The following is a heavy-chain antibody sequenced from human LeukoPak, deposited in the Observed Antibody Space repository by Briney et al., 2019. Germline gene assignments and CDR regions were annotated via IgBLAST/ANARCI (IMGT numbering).Heavy chain of an antibody. CDR2: IKQDGSEK. CDR3: ARGRRQQLGNYYYMDV. CDR1: GFTFSSFW. V-gene: IGHV3-7*01. J-gene: IGHJ6*03. D-gene: IGHD6-13*01. Sequence: GGSLRLSCAASGFTFSSFWMSWVRQAPGKGLEWVANIKQDGSEKYYVDSVKGRFTISRENAKNSLYLQMNSLRAEDTAVYYCARGRRQQLGNYYYMDVWGKGTTVTVSS.